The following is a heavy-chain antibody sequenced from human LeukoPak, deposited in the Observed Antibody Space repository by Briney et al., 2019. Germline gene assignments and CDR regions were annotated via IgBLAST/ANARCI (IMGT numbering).Heavy chain of an antibody. CDR1: GFTFNNYW. D-gene: IGHD3-10*01. CDR2: INNDGTRT. CDR3: ARGNFYSGSGSSPLDY. J-gene: IGHJ4*02. Sequence: PGGSLRLSCAASGFTFNNYWMHWVRQVPGKGLVWVSRINNDGTRTNYVDSAKGRFTISRDNAKNTPFLQMNSLGAEDSAVYYCARGNFYSGSGSSPLDYWGQGTLVTVSS. V-gene: IGHV3-74*01.